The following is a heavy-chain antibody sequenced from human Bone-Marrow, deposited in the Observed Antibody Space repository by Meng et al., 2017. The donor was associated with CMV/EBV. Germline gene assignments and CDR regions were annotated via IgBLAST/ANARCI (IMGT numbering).Heavy chain of an antibody. CDR3: ARHGRPCSTGCLEFAL. D-gene: IGHD2-2*01. CDR1: GFTFSTFE. Sequence: GESLKISCKGSGFTFSTFEIAWVRQMPGKGLEWVALIYPGGSKTRYSPSFEGQVTISADWSANIAYLQWTSLKASDTAIYHCARHGRPCSTGCLEFALWGRRPLVTVSS. CDR2: IYPGGSKT. V-gene: IGHV5-51*01. J-gene: IGHJ4*02.